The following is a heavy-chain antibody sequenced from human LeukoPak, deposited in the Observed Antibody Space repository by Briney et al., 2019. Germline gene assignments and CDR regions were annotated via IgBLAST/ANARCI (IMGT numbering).Heavy chain of an antibody. J-gene: IGHJ4*02. V-gene: IGHV1-18*01. Sequence: ASVKVSCKASGYTFKTYSFTWVRQAPGQGLEGMGRISAYNGDTNYAQKLQGRVALTADTLTRTGYMEMTGLRSDDTALYYCAFRGVIPNYFDYWGQGSLVTVSS. D-gene: IGHD3-10*01. CDR1: GYTFKTYS. CDR2: ISAYNGDT. CDR3: AFRGVIPNYFDY.